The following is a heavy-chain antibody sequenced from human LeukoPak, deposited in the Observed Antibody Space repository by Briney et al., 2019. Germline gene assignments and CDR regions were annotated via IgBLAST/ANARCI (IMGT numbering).Heavy chain of an antibody. Sequence: SETLSLTCTVSGGSISSGGYYWSWIRQHPGKGLEWIGYIYYSGSTYYNPFLKSRVTISVDTSKNQFSLKLSSVTAADTAVYYCARDRSQQWLQFDYWGQGTLVTVSS. CDR2: IYYSGST. CDR1: GGSISSGGYY. J-gene: IGHJ4*02. D-gene: IGHD6-19*01. CDR3: ARDRSQQWLQFDY. V-gene: IGHV4-31*03.